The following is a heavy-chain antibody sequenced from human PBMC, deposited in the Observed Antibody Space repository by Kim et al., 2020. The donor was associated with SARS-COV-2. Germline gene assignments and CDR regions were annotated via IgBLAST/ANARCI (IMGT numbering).Heavy chain of an antibody. CDR1: GGSISSYY. D-gene: IGHD3-3*01. J-gene: IGHJ2*01. CDR2: IYTSGST. CDR3: ARVKGLRFLEWRNLGLWYFAL. Sequence: SETLSLTCTVSGGSISSYYWSWIRQPAGKGLEWIGRIYTSGSTNYNPSLKSRVTMSVDTSKNQFSLKLSSVTAADTAVYYCARVKGLRFLEWRNLGLWYFALWGRGTLVTVSS. V-gene: IGHV4-4*07.